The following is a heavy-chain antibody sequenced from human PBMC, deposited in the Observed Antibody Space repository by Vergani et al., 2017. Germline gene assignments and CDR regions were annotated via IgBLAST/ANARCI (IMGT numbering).Heavy chain of an antibody. CDR3: TKGSRGYTGYFFDY. Sequence: EVQLLESGGGLVQPGRSLRLSCAASGFTFDDYAMHWVRQAPGKGLEWVSGISWNSGSIGYADSVKGRFTISRDNSKNTLHLQMNSLRADDTAVYYCTKGSRGYTGYFFDYWGQGTLATVSS. CDR2: ISWNSGSI. CDR1: GFTFDDYA. D-gene: IGHD5-12*01. V-gene: IGHV3-9*01. J-gene: IGHJ4*02.